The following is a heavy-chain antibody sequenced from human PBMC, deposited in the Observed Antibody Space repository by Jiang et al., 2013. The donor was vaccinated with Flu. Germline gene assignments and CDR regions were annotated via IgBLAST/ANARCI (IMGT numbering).Heavy chain of an antibody. CDR3: ARPLGITMVQGVIIGAEFDY. D-gene: IGHD3-10*01. CDR2: DGSNK. V-gene: IGHV3-30*09. Sequence: DGSNKYYADSVKGRFAISRDNSKNTMYMQMNSLRAEVYTAVYYCARPLGITMVQGVIIGAEFDYWGQGTLVSVSS. J-gene: IGHJ4*02.